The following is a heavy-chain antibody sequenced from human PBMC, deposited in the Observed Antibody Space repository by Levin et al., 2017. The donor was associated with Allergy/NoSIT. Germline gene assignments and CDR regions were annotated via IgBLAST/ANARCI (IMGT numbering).Heavy chain of an antibody. V-gene: IGHV3-23*05. D-gene: IGHD5-12*01. CDR1: FPHCLMSP. CDR3: ARSSRGYGTFDS. CDR2: LSFLSYLT. J-gene: IGHJ4*02. Sequence: SLLLSFSSSFPHCLMSPLPRVRPAPGPFLSFFSSLSFLSYLTYYSDSVKGRFTISRDSSKNTLYLHMSSLRAEDTAVYYCARSSRGYGTFDSWGQGTLVTVSS.